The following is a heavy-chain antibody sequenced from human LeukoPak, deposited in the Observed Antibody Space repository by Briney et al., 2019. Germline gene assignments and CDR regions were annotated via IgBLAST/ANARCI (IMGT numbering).Heavy chain of an antibody. CDR3: ANSANYGGNSGYFDY. CDR1: GGSISSSSYY. J-gene: IGHJ4*02. Sequence: SETLSLTCTVSGGSISSSSYYWDWIRQSPGKGLEWIGNIYYDGSTHYNPSLKSRVTISVDTSKNQFSLKLSSVTAADTAVYYCANSANYGGNSGYFDYWGQGTLVTVSS. V-gene: IGHV4-39*01. D-gene: IGHD4-23*01. CDR2: IYYDGST.